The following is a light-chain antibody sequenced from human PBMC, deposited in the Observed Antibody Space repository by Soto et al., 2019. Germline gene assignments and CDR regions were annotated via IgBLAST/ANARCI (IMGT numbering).Light chain of an antibody. CDR1: QSVLYTPHNKNF. V-gene: IGKV4-1*01. J-gene: IGKJ1*01. CDR2: WAS. CDR3: QQYYSTPRT. Sequence: DIVLTQSPDSLAVSLGERATINCESSQSVLYTPHNKNFLAWYQQKPGQPPKLLIYWASTRESGVPDRFSGSGSETDFALTISSLQAEDVAVYYCQQYYSTPRTFGQGTKVDIK.